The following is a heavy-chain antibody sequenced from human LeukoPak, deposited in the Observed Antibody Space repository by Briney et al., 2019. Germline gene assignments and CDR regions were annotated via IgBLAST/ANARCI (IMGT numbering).Heavy chain of an antibody. D-gene: IGHD3-3*01. CDR3: ARGVLEWSSDYYYYYMDV. CDR2: NNPSGGST. J-gene: IGHJ6*03. V-gene: IGHV1-46*03. Sequence: ASVKVSCKASGYTFTSYYMHWVRQAPGQGLEWMGINNPSGGSTSYAQKFQGRVTMTRDTSTSTVYMELSSLRSEDTAVYYCARGVLEWSSDYYYYYMDVWGKGTTVTVSS. CDR1: GYTFTSYY.